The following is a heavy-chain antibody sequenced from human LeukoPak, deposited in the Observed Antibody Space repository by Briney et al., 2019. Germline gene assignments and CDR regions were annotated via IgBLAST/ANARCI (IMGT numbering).Heavy chain of an antibody. CDR1: GYTFTSYD. Sequence: ASVKVSCKASGYTFTSYDINWVRQATGQGLEWMGWMNPNSGNTGYAQKFQGRVTMTRNTSISTAYMELSSLRSEDTAAYYCARGRRVRGVIITSYGMDVWGQGTTVTVSS. CDR3: ARGRRVRGVIITSYGMDV. J-gene: IGHJ6*02. D-gene: IGHD3-10*01. V-gene: IGHV1-8*01. CDR2: MNPNSGNT.